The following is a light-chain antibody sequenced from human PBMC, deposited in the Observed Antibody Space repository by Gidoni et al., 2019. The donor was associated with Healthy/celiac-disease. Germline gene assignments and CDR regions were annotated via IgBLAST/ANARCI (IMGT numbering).Light chain of an antibody. CDR3: QQDGSSPWT. V-gene: IGKV3-20*01. J-gene: IGKJ1*01. CDR1: QSVSSSY. CDR2: GAS. Sequence: ELVLTQSPGSLSLSPGERATLSCRASQSVSSSYLAWYQQKPGQAPRLLIYGASSRATGIPDRFSGSGSGKDFTLTISRLEPEDFAVYYCQQDGSSPWTFGQGTKVEIK.